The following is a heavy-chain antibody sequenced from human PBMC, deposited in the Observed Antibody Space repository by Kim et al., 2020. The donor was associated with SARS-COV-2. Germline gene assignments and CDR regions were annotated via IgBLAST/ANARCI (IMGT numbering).Heavy chain of an antibody. D-gene: IGHD2-15*01. CDR3: AADIVVVVAATSAFDI. V-gene: IGHV1-3*01. Sequence: ASVKVSCKASGYTFTSYAMHWVRQAPGQRLEWMGWINAGNGNTKYSQKFQGRVTITRDTSASTAYMELSSLRSEDTAVYYCAADIVVVVAATSAFDIWGQGTMVTVSS. CDR2: INAGNGNT. J-gene: IGHJ3*02. CDR1: GYTFTSYA.